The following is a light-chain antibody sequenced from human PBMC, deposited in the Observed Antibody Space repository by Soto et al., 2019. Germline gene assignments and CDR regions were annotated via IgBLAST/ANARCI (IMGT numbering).Light chain of an antibody. CDR1: SSDVGGYNY. CDR3: GSYGGDDNLL. V-gene: IGLV2-8*01. J-gene: IGLJ2*01. CDR2: EVS. Sequence: QSALTQPPSASGSPGQSVTISCTGTSSDVGGYNYVSWYQQHPGKAPKLMIFEVSRRPSGVPDRFSGSKFDNTASLTVSGLQAEDEAVYYCGSYGGDDNLLFGGGTKLTVL.